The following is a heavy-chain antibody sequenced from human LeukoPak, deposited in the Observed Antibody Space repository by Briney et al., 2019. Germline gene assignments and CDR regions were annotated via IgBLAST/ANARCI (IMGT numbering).Heavy chain of an antibody. CDR1: GYTFTGYY. CDR2: INPNSGGT. J-gene: IGHJ4*02. Sequence: ASVKVSCTGSGYTFTGYYMHWVRQAPGQGLEWVGLINPNSGGTNYAQKFQGRVTMTRDTSISTAYMELSRLRSDDTAVYYCARGAGGSYWTYWGQGTLVTVSS. CDR3: ARGAGGSYWTY. V-gene: IGHV1-2*02. D-gene: IGHD1-26*01.